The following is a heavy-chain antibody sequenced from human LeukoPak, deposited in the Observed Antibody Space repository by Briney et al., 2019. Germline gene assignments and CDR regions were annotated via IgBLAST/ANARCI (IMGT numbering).Heavy chain of an antibody. CDR1: GGSISSYY. V-gene: IGHV4-59*08. CDR3: ARQYRYGDYVYSDY. D-gene: IGHD4-17*01. J-gene: IGHJ4*02. Sequence: SETLSLTCTVSGGSISSYYWSWIRQPPGKGLEWIGYIYYSGTTNYNPSLKSRVTISVDTSKNQFSLKLSSVTAADTAVYYCARQYRYGDYVYSDYWGQGTLVTVSS. CDR2: IYYSGTT.